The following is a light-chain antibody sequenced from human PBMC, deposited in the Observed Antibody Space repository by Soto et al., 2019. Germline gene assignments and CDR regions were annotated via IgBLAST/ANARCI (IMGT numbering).Light chain of an antibody. J-gene: IGLJ1*01. V-gene: IGLV2-14*01. CDR1: SSDVGGYNY. CDR3: SSYTSSSTLVYV. Sequence: QSVLTQPASVSGSPGQSITISCTGTSSDVGGYNYVSWYQHHPGKAPKVMIYDVSDRPSGVSDRFSGSKSGNTASLTISGLQAEDEADYYCSSYTSSSTLVYVFGTGTKVTVL. CDR2: DVS.